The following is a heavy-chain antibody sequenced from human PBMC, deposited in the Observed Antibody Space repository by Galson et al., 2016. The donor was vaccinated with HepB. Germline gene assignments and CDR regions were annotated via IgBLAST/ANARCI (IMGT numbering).Heavy chain of an antibody. CDR2: ISASGSSR. V-gene: IGHV3-11*01. Sequence: SLRLSCAASGFVFSDYFMSWIRQVPGKGLEWVSFISASGSSRLYADSVKGRFTISRDTAKNSVYLQMNGLRVEDTAVYYCAREGLFSSGDYDVFDLWGQGTMVTVSP. CDR1: GFVFSDYF. D-gene: IGHD3-22*01. CDR3: AREGLFSSGDYDVFDL. J-gene: IGHJ3*01.